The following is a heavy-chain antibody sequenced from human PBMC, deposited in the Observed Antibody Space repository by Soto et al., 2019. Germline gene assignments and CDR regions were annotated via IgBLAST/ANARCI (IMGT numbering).Heavy chain of an antibody. CDR2: ISSSSSTI. Sequence: PGGSLRLSCAASGFTFSSYIMNWVRQSPGKGLEWVSYISSSSSTIYYADSVKGRFTISRDNAKNSLYLQMNSLRDEDTAVYYCARIKLRFKYYYYGMDVWGQGTTVTVSS. CDR1: GFTFSSYI. CDR3: ARIKLRFKYYYYGMDV. V-gene: IGHV3-48*02. J-gene: IGHJ6*02. D-gene: IGHD3-3*01.